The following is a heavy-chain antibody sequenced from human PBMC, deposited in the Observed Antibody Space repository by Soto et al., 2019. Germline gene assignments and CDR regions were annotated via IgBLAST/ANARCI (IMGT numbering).Heavy chain of an antibody. CDR1: GFTFRIYA. Sequence: GGSLRLSSAASGFTFRIYAMSWVRQAPGKGLEWVSTISGNGGTSYADFVRGRFTISRDNSKNTLYLQMKSLRAEDTAVYYCAKDAPGSGWLSDYWGQGTRVTVSS. J-gene: IGHJ4*02. V-gene: IGHV3-23*01. D-gene: IGHD3-22*01. CDR3: AKDAPGSGWLSDY. CDR2: ISGNGGT.